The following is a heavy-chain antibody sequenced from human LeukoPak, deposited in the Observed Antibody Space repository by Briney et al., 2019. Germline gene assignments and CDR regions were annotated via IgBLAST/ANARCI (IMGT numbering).Heavy chain of an antibody. Sequence: GGSLRLSCAASGFTFSDYYMSWIRQAPGKGLEWVSYISSSGGTIYYADSVKGRFTISRDNAKNSLYLQMNSLRAEDTAVYYCARDSPYYYDSSGYHTFDYWGQGTLVTVSS. V-gene: IGHV3-11*01. CDR2: ISSSGGTI. CDR1: GFTFSDYY. CDR3: ARDSPYYYDSSGYHTFDY. J-gene: IGHJ4*02. D-gene: IGHD3-22*01.